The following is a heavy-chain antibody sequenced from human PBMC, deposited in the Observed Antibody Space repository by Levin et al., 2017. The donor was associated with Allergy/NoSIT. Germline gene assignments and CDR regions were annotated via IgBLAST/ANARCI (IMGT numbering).Heavy chain of an antibody. CDR1: GFTFSSYA. D-gene: IGHD1-26*01. CDR2: ISYDGSNK. Sequence: GGSLRLSCAASGFTFSSYAMHWVRQAPGKGLEWVAVISYDGSNKYYADSVKGRFTISRDNSKNTLYLQMNSLRAEDTAVYYCARDRVVGATRYFDYWGQGTLVTVSS. V-gene: IGHV3-30*04. CDR3: ARDRVVGATRYFDY. J-gene: IGHJ4*02.